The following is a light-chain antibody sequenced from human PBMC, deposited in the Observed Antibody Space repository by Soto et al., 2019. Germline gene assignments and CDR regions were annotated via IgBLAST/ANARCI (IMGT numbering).Light chain of an antibody. CDR3: QQSGT. V-gene: IGKV3-20*01. Sequence: EIVLTQSPGTLSLSPGERAILSCRASQSVSSSYLAWYQQKPGQAPRLLIYGASSRATGIPDRFSGSGSGTDFTLTISRLEPEDFAVYYCQQSGTFGQGTKVDIK. J-gene: IGKJ1*01. CDR1: QSVSSSY. CDR2: GAS.